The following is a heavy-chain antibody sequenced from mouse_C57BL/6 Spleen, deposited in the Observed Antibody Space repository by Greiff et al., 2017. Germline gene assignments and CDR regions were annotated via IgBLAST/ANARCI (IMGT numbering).Heavy chain of an antibody. D-gene: IGHD2-5*01. V-gene: IGHV1-62-2*01. CDR3: ARHDAYYSNLWDYYAMDY. CDR2: FYPGSGSI. Sequence: QVQLKQSGAELVKPGASVKLSCKASGYTFTEYTIHWVKQRSGQGLEWIGWFYPGSGSIKYNEKFKDKATLTADKSSSTVYMELSRLTSEDSAVYFCARHDAYYSNLWDYYAMDYWGQGTSVTVSS. CDR1: GYTFTEYT. J-gene: IGHJ4*01.